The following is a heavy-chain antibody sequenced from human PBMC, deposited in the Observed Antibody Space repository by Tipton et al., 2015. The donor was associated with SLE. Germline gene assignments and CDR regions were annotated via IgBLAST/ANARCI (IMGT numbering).Heavy chain of an antibody. Sequence: TLSLTCTVSVGSISSYFWTWIRQPPGKGLEWIGHIFYTGSTRYNPSLESRFTISVDTSNSQIFLKMSSVTAADTAVYYCARDALNWWSYYHGMEVWGQGTTVTVSS. J-gene: IGHJ6*02. CDR3: ARDALNWWSYYHGMEV. CDR1: VGSISSYF. V-gene: IGHV4-59*01. D-gene: IGHD2-8*02. CDR2: IFYTGST.